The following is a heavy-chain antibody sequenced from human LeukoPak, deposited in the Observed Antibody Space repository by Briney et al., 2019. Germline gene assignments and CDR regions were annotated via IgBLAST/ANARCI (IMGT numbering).Heavy chain of an antibody. CDR3: ARCLRTVI. Sequence: PSETLSLTCTVSGVSITSYYWSWIRQPPGKGLEWIGYIYYSGSTKYNPSLKSRVTISIDTSKNQFSLKLSSVTAADPAVYYCARCLRTVIWGQGVLVTVSS. J-gene: IGHJ4*02. D-gene: IGHD5/OR15-5a*01. CDR1: GVSITSYY. CDR2: IYYSGST. V-gene: IGHV4-59*01.